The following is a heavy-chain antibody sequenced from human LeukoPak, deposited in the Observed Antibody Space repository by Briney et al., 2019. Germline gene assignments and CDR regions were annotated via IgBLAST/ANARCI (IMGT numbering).Heavy chain of an antibody. Sequence: PSETLSLTCAVYGGSFSAYYWSWIRQPPGKGLEWIGEINHSGNSNYNPSLKSRVTISVDTSKNQFSLKLSSVTAADTALYYCARLTGSAIWGQGTMVTVSS. CDR1: GGSFSAYY. V-gene: IGHV4-34*01. J-gene: IGHJ3*02. CDR3: ARLTGSAI. CDR2: INHSGNS. D-gene: IGHD3-10*01.